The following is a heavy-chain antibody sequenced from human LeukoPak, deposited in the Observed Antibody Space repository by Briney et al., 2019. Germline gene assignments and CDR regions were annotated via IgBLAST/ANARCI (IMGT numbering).Heavy chain of an antibody. CDR2: ISGYNDNT. J-gene: IGHJ4*02. CDR3: ARDLAYNYGDPHYFDY. CDR1: GYTFTNYG. D-gene: IGHD5-24*01. Sequence: ASVKVSCKASGYTFTNYGINWVRQAPGQGLEWMGWISGYNDNTNYALKLQGRVTMTTDTSTSTVYMELRSLRSDDTAVYYCARDLAYNYGDPHYFDYWGQGTLVTVSS. V-gene: IGHV1-18*01.